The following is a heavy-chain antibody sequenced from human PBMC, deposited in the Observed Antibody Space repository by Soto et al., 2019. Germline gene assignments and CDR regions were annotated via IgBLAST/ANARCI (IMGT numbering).Heavy chain of an antibody. V-gene: IGHV1-18*01. J-gene: IGHJ5*02. CDR2: ISAYNGNT. CDR3: ARIFIDELVFGWFDP. D-gene: IGHD3-3*01. Sequence: AASVKVSCKASGYTFTSYGISWVRQAPGQGLEWMGWISAYNGNTNYAQKLQGRVTMTTDTSTSTAYMELRSLRSDDTAVYYCARIFIDELVFGWFDPWGQGTLVTVSS. CDR1: GYTFTSYG.